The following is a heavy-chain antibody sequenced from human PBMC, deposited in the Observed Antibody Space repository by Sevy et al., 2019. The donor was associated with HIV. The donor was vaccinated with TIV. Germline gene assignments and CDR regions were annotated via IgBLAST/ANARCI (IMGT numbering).Heavy chain of an antibody. J-gene: IGHJ6*02. CDR3: ARYCSSTSCYTPRSGYYYGMDV. Sequence: GGSLRLSCAASGFTLSSYEMNWVRQAPGKGLEWVSYISSSGSTIYYADSVKGRFTISRDNAKNSLYLQMNSLRAEDTAVYYCARYCSSTSCYTPRSGYYYGMDVWGQGTTVTVSS. CDR1: GFTLSSYE. D-gene: IGHD2-2*02. CDR2: ISSSGSTI. V-gene: IGHV3-48*03.